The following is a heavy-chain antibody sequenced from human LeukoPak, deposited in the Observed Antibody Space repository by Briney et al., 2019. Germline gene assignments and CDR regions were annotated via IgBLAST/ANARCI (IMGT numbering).Heavy chain of an antibody. V-gene: IGHV3-30*03. CDR1: GFTFSSYG. CDR2: ISYDGSNK. D-gene: IGHD3-10*01. J-gene: IGHJ4*02. Sequence: EGSLRLPCAASGFTFSSYGMHWVRQAPGKGLEWVAVISYDGSNKYYADSVKGRFTISRDNSKNTLYLQMNSLRAEDTAVYYCARGVRGVISFDYWGQGTLVTVSS. CDR3: ARGVRGVISFDY.